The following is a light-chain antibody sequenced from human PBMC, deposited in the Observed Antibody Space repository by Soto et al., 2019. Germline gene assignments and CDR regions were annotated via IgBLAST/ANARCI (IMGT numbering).Light chain of an antibody. V-gene: IGKV3-20*01. CDR3: HQYGSSPLFT. J-gene: IGKJ3*01. CDR1: QSVSSNY. CDR2: GAS. Sequence: EIVLTQSPGTLSLSPGERATLSCRASQSVSSNYLAWYQQKPGQAPRLLIYGASSRATGIPDRFSGSGSGTDVTLIISRLEPEDFAVYYCHQYGSSPLFTFGPGTKVDIK.